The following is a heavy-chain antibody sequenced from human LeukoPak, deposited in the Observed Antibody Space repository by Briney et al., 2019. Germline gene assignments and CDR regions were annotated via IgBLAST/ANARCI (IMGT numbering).Heavy chain of an antibody. CDR2: INSDGSST. CDR1: GFTFSSHY. V-gene: IGHV3-74*01. D-gene: IGHD3/OR15-3a*01. J-gene: IGHJ3*02. Sequence: GGSLSLSCAASGFTFSSHYMHWVRQAPGKGLVWVSRINSDGSSTNYADSVKGRFTISRDNAKNTLFLQMNSLRAEDTAVYYCTRDWTARSNAFDIWGQGTMVTVSS. CDR3: TRDWTARSNAFDI.